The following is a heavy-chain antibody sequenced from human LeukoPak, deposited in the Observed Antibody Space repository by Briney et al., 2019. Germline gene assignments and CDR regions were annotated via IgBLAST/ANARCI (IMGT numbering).Heavy chain of an antibody. CDR3: ARRGGSYLPDYYYGMDV. Sequence: PSETLSLTCTVSGGSISSSSYYWGWIRQPPGKGLEWIGSIYYSGSTYYNPSLKSRVTISVDRSKNQFSLKLSSVTAADTAVYYCARRGGSYLPDYYYGMDVWGQGTTVTVSS. CDR1: GGSISSSSYY. J-gene: IGHJ6*02. D-gene: IGHD1-26*01. CDR2: IYYSGST. V-gene: IGHV4-39*01.